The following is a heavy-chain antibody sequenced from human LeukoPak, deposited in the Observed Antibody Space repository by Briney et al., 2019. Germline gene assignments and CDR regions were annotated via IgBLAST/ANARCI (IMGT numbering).Heavy chain of an antibody. J-gene: IGHJ4*02. CDR3: ARGGYSYGLIDY. D-gene: IGHD5-18*01. CDR2: ISSSGSTI. V-gene: IGHV3-11*04. Sequence: GGSLRLSCAASGFTFSDYHINWIRQAPGKGLEWVSYISSSGSTIYYADSVKGRFTISRDNAKNSLYLQMNNLRAEDTAVYYCARGGYSYGLIDYWGQGTLVTVSS. CDR1: GFTFSDYH.